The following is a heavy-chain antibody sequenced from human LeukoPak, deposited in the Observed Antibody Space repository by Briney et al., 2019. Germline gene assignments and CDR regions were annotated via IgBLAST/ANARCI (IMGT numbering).Heavy chain of an antibody. J-gene: IGHJ3*02. Sequence: SETLSLTCTVSGGSISSGDYYWRWIRQPPGTGLEWIGYIYYSGSTYYNPSLKSRVTISVDTSKNQFSLKLSSVTAADTAVYYCARGCSSTSCYTRDAFDIWGQGTMVTVSS. CDR2: IYYSGST. CDR3: ARGCSSTSCYTRDAFDI. CDR1: GGSISSGDYY. V-gene: IGHV4-30-4*08. D-gene: IGHD2-2*02.